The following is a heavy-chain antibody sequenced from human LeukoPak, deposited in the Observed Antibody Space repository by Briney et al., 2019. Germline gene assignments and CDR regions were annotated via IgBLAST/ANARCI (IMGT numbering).Heavy chain of an antibody. V-gene: IGHV1-46*01. D-gene: IGHD3-3*02. CDR3: ARDGSIFGVSIPLDY. Sequence: ASVKISCKASGYTFTNYYVHWVRQAPGQGLEWMGIINPSGGSTAYAQAFQGRLTMTRDMSSTTVYMELSSLRSEDTAVYYCARDGSIFGVSIPLDYWGQGTLVTVFS. CDR1: GYTFTNYY. J-gene: IGHJ4*02. CDR2: INPSGGST.